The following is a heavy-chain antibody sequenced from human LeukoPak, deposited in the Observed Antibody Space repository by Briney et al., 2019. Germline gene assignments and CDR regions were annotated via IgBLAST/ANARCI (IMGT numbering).Heavy chain of an antibody. CDR3: AKGGDSNYGMDV. D-gene: IGHD4-17*01. V-gene: IGHV1-69*04. Sequence: SVKVSCKASGGTFSSYAISWVRQAPGQGLEWMGRIIPILGIANYAQKFQGRVTITADKSTSTAYMELSSLRAEDTAVYYCAKGGDSNYGMDVWGQGTTVTVS. J-gene: IGHJ6*02. CDR2: IIPILGIA. CDR1: GGTFSSYA.